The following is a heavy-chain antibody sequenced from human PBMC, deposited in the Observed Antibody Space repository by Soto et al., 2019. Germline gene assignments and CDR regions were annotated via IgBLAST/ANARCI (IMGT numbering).Heavy chain of an antibody. CDR1: GFTFSSYA. Sequence: SLRLSCAASGFTFSSYAMHWVRQAPGKGLQWVAVISYDGSNKYFADSVKGRFTISRDNSKNTLYLEMNSLRAEDTAVYYCARGPSSLTRFDYWGQGTLVTVSS. CDR3: ARGPSSLTRFDY. CDR2: ISYDGSNK. D-gene: IGHD2-2*01. V-gene: IGHV3-30-3*01. J-gene: IGHJ4*02.